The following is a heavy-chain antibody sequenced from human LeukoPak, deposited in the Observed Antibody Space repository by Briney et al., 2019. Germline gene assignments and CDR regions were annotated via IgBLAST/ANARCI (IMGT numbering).Heavy chain of an antibody. Sequence: GGSLRLSCTASGFAFNTYTMNWVRQAPGKGLEWVSSISGNSGFVYSADSLKGRFTVSRDNAKNSLYLQMSSLRAEDTAVYYCARGLGVQLWLPFDNRGQGTLVTVSS. D-gene: IGHD5-18*01. CDR1: GFAFNTYT. CDR3: ARGLGVQLWLPFDN. V-gene: IGHV3-21*01. J-gene: IGHJ4*02. CDR2: ISGNSGFV.